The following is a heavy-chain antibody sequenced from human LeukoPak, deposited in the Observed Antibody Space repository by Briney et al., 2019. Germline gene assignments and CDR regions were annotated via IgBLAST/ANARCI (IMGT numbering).Heavy chain of an antibody. J-gene: IGHJ4*02. CDR2: IHTSGST. V-gene: IGHV4-4*07. Sequence: SETLSLTCTVSGVSITSYYWSWIRQPAGKGLEWIGRIHTSGSTNYNPSLKSRVTMSVDTSKNQFSLKLSSVTAADTAVYYCARWGYCSSTSCYAALFDYWGQGTLVTVSS. D-gene: IGHD2-2*01. CDR1: GVSITSYY. CDR3: ARWGYCSSTSCYAALFDY.